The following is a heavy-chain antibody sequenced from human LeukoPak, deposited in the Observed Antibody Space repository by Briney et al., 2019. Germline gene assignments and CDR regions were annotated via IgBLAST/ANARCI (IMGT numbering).Heavy chain of an antibody. CDR3: ARHLTASNFPFDY. CDR2: IYYSGST. J-gene: IGHJ4*02. D-gene: IGHD2-21*02. V-gene: IGHV4-59*08. Sequence: PSETLSLTCTVSGSSISSYYWSWIRQPPGKGQEWIGYIYYSGSTSYNPSLKSRVTISVDTSKNQFSLKLNSVTAADTAVYYCARHLTASNFPFDYWGQGTLVTVSS. CDR1: GSSISSYY.